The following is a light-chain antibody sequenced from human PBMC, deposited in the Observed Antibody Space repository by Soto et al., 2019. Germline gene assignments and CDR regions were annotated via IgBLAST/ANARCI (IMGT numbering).Light chain of an antibody. CDR3: QQADSFPLT. CDR1: QDISSW. CDR2: AAS. Sequence: DIQMTQSPSSVSASVGDRVTITCRASQDISSWLAWYQQKAGEAPKLLIFAASRLHSGVPSRFSGSGSGTDFTLTITNLQPEDFATYYCQQADSFPLTFGGGTKVEIK. J-gene: IGKJ4*01. V-gene: IGKV1D-12*01.